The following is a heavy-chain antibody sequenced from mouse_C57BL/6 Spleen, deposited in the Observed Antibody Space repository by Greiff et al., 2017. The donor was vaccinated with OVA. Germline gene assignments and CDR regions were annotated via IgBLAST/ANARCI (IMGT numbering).Heavy chain of an antibody. CDR1: GYTFTSYW. CDR2: IDPSDSYT. D-gene: IGHD2-3*01. V-gene: IGHV1-69*01. Sequence: VQLQQPGAELVMPGASVKLSCKASGYTFTSYWMHWVKQRPGQGLEWIGEIDPSDSYTNYNQKFKGKSTLTVDKSSSTAYMQLSSLTSEDSAVYYCARGWDGYYRYYAMDYWGQGTSVTVSS. J-gene: IGHJ4*01. CDR3: ARGWDGYYRYYAMDY.